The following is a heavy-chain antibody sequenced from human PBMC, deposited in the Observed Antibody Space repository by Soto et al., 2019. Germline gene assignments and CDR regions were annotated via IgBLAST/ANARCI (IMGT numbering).Heavy chain of an antibody. Sequence: PGESLKISCKGSGYNFTSYWISWVRQMPGKGLEWMGRIDPSDSYTNYSPSFQGHVTISADKSISTAYLQWSSLKASDTAMYYCASIKYGSGSYISHFDYWGQGTLVTVSS. V-gene: IGHV5-10-1*01. D-gene: IGHD3-10*01. J-gene: IGHJ4*02. CDR1: GYNFTSYW. CDR2: IDPSDSYT. CDR3: ASIKYGSGSYISHFDY.